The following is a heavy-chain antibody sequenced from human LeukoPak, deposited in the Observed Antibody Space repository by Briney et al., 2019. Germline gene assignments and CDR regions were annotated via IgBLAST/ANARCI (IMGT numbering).Heavy chain of an antibody. CDR3: AKTTTGYSSGRYPGWPVDY. Sequence: GGSLRLSCAASGFTFSSYAMYWVRQAPGKGLEWVSGIFGSGGSTHYADSVKGRFTISRDNSKNTVYLQMNSLRAGDTAVYYCAKTTTGYSSGRYPGWPVDYWGQGTLVTVSS. CDR1: GFTFSSYA. CDR2: IFGSGGST. D-gene: IGHD6-19*01. V-gene: IGHV3-23*01. J-gene: IGHJ4*02.